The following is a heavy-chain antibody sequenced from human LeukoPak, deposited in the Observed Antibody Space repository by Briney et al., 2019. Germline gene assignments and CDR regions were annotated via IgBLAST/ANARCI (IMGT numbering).Heavy chain of an antibody. Sequence: GGSLRLSCAASGFTFSSYAMHWVRQAPGKGLEYVSAISSNGGSTYYANSVKGRFTISRDNSKNTLYLQMGSLRAEDMAVYYCARDQGNYYGSGSYYRNYYYYYMDVWGKGTTVTVSS. V-gene: IGHV3-64*01. CDR3: ARDQGNYYGSGSYYRNYYYYYMDV. CDR2: ISSNGGST. CDR1: GFTFSSYA. D-gene: IGHD3-10*01. J-gene: IGHJ6*03.